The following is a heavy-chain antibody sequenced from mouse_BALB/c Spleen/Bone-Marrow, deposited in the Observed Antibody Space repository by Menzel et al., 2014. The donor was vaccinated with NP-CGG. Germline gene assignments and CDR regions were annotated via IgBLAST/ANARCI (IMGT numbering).Heavy chain of an antibody. J-gene: IGHJ1*01. V-gene: IGHV7-3*02. Sequence: EVKLMESGGGLVQPGGSLRLSCATSGFTFTDYYMSWVRQPPGKALEWLGFIRNKANGYTTKYSASVKGRFTISRDNSQSILYLQMNTLRAEDSATYYCARDNYYGYHWYFDVWGAGTTVTVSS. D-gene: IGHD1-2*01. CDR1: GFTFTDYY. CDR3: ARDNYYGYHWYFDV. CDR2: IRNKANGYTT.